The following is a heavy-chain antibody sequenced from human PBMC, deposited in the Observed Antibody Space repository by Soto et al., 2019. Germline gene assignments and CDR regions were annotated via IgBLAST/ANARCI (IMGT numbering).Heavy chain of an antibody. J-gene: IGHJ4*02. D-gene: IGHD3-9*01. CDR2: INPNSGGT. CDR1: GYTFTGYY. CDR3: ASDGAYYDILTGWPY. V-gene: IGHV1-2*02. Sequence: GASVKVSCKASGYTFTGYYMHWVRQAPGQGLEWMGWINPNSGGTNYAQKFQGRVTMTRDTSISTAYMELSRLRSDDTAVYYCASDGAYYDILTGWPYWGQGTLVTAPQ.